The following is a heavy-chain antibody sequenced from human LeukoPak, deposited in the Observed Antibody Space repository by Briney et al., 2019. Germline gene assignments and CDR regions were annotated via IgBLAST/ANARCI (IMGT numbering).Heavy chain of an antibody. V-gene: IGHV3-7*01. D-gene: IGHD6-13*01. CDR3: AREPTYTSSWYTTCDY. CDR2: IKQDGSEK. Sequence: GGSLRLSCAASGFTFSSYWMSWVRQAPGKGLEWVANIKQDGSEKYYVDSVKGRFTISRDNAKNSLYLQMNSLRAEDTAVYYCAREPTYTSSWYTTCDYWGQGTLVTVSS. J-gene: IGHJ4*02. CDR1: GFTFSSYW.